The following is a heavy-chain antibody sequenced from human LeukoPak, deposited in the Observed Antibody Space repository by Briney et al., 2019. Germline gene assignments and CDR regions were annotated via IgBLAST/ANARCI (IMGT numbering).Heavy chain of an antibody. CDR1: GFTFSSYD. J-gene: IGHJ4*02. CDR2: IDTGGDT. D-gene: IGHD3-10*01. Sequence: GGSLRLSCAASGFTFSSYDIHWVRQAIGKGLEWVSGIDTGGDTYYLGSVKGRFTISRENAKNSLYLEMNSLRAGDTAVYYCAKDQRDVLLWFGEPNGPDYWGQGTLVTVSS. CDR3: AKDQRDVLLWFGEPNGPDY. V-gene: IGHV3-13*01.